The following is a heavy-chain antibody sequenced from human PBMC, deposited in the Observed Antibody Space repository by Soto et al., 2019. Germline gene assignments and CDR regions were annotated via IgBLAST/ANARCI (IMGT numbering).Heavy chain of an antibody. CDR1: GGSISSGGYS. CDR2: IYHSGST. V-gene: IGHV4-30-2*01. CDR3: ASSLDYYDSSGYYFDY. Sequence: PSETLSLTCAVSGGSISSGGYSWSWIRQPPGKGLEWIGYIYHSGSTYYNPSLKSRVTISVDRSKNQFSLKLSSVTAADTAVYYCASSLDYYDSSGYYFDYWGQGTLVTVSS. J-gene: IGHJ4*02. D-gene: IGHD3-22*01.